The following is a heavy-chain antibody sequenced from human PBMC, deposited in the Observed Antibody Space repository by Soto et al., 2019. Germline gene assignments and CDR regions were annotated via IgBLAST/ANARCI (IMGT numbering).Heavy chain of an antibody. CDR2: INPSGGST. D-gene: IGHD2-2*01. V-gene: IGHV1-46*01. Sequence: ASGKVSCKAFGYTFTSYYMHWVRQAPGQGLEWMGIINPSGGSTSCAQKFQGRVTMTRDTSTSTVYMELSSLRSEDTAVYYCARDAGYCSSTSCYAGFFGYYYYGMDVWGQGTTVTVSS. J-gene: IGHJ6*02. CDR3: ARDAGYCSSTSCYAGFFGYYYYGMDV. CDR1: GYTFTSYY.